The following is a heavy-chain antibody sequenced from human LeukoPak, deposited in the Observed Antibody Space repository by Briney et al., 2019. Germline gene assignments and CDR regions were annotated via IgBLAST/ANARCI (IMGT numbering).Heavy chain of an antibody. D-gene: IGHD6-6*01. J-gene: IGHJ4*02. CDR1: GGTFSSYA. CDR2: IIPIFGTA. Sequence: AASVKVSCKASGGTFSSYAISWVRQAPGQGLEWMGGIIPIFGTANYAQKFQGRVTITADESTSTAYMELSSLRSEDTAVYYCAGQPSSSFSFDYWGQGTLVTVSS. V-gene: IGHV1-69*13. CDR3: AGQPSSSFSFDY.